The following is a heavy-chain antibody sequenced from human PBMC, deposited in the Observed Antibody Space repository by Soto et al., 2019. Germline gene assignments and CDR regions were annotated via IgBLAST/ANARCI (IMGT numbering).Heavy chain of an antibody. CDR3: AREGSATTPGWFDP. J-gene: IGHJ5*02. CDR1: GGSIISVGFS. D-gene: IGHD1-7*01. CDR2: VYHSGTT. V-gene: IGHV4-31*03. Sequence: TLSLTCTVSGGSIISVGFSWSWIRHHPGKGLEWIGYVYHSGTTYYNPSLESRATISVDTSKNQFSLKLSSVTAADTAVYYCAREGSATTPGWFDPWGQGIQVTVSS.